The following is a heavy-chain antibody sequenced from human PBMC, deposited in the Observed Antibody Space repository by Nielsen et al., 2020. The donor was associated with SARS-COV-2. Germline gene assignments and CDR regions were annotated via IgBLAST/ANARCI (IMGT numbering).Heavy chain of an antibody. V-gene: IGHV3-74*01. Sequence: GESLKISCAASGFTFSTYWIHWVRQPPGKGLVWVSRIKSDGSGTRYADSVEGRFTVSRDNAKNSLYLQMNSLRAEDTALYYCAKLYSGYDWDYFDYWGQRTLVTVSS. D-gene: IGHD5-12*01. CDR1: GFTFSTYW. CDR3: AKLYSGYDWDYFDY. CDR2: IKSDGSGT. J-gene: IGHJ4*02.